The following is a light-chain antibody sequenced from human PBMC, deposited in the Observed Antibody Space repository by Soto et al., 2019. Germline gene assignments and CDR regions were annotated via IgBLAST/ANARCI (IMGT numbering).Light chain of an antibody. CDR3: QSYDSSLSGSYV. Sequence: QSVLTQPPSVSGAPGQRVTISCTGSSSNIGAGYDVHWYQQLPGTAPKLLIYGNSNRPSGVPDRFSGSQSGTSASLAITGLQAKDEADYYCQSYDSSLSGSYVFGTGTQLTVL. J-gene: IGLJ1*01. CDR2: GNS. CDR1: SSNIGAGYD. V-gene: IGLV1-40*01.